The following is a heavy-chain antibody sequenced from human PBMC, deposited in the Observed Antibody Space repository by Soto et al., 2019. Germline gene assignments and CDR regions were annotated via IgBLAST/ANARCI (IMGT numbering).Heavy chain of an antibody. CDR1: GFTFSDYY. D-gene: IGHD3-10*01. Sequence: QVQLVESGGGLVKPGGSLRLSCAASGFTFSDYYMSWIRQAPGKGLEWVSYISSSGSTIYYADSVKGRFTISRDNAKNSLYLQMNSLRPEDTAVYYCARTMVRGVMTLQHYYYMDVWGKGTTVTVSS. J-gene: IGHJ6*03. V-gene: IGHV3-11*01. CDR3: ARTMVRGVMTLQHYYYMDV. CDR2: ISSSGSTI.